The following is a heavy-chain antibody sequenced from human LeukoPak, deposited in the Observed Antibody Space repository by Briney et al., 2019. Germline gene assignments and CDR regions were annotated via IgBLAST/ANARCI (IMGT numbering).Heavy chain of an antibody. CDR1: GGSISNYI. D-gene: IGHD1-1*01. V-gene: IGHV4-4*07. CDR3: ARETTDLDGSRNNWFDP. J-gene: IGHJ5*02. Sequence: PSETLSLTCAVSGGSISNYICSWIRQPAGKGLEWIGRMYSSGITYYNPSLKSRVTISVDTSKNQFSLKLTSVTAADTAVYYCARETTDLDGSRNNWFDPWGQGTLVTVSS. CDR2: MYSSGIT.